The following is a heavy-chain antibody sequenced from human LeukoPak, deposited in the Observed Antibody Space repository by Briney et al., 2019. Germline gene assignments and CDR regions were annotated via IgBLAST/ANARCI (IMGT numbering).Heavy chain of an antibody. J-gene: IGHJ5*02. CDR3: ASNFKDYSSGWYIFDP. CDR1: GYTFTSNY. D-gene: IGHD6-19*01. V-gene: IGHV1-46*01. CDR2: ISPSGGST. Sequence: ASVKVSCKAFGYTFTSNYMHWVRQAPGQGPEWMGVISPSGGSTTYAQKFQGRVTLTRDMSTSTAYMELSSLRSEDTAVYYCASNFKDYSSGWYIFDPWGQGTLVTVSS.